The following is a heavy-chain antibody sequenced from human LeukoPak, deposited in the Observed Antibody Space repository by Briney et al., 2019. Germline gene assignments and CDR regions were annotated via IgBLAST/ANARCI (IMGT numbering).Heavy chain of an antibody. D-gene: IGHD2-2*03. CDR1: GGTFSSYA. V-gene: IGHV1-69*05. CDR2: IIPIFGTA. J-gene: IGHJ5*02. CDR3: ARDGYCSSTSCPPDWFDP. Sequence: SVRVSCKASGGTFSSYAISWVRQAPGQGLEWMGRIIPIFGTANYAQKFQGRVTITTDESTSTAYMELSSLRSEDTAVYYCARDGYCSSTSCPPDWFDPWGQGTLVTVSS.